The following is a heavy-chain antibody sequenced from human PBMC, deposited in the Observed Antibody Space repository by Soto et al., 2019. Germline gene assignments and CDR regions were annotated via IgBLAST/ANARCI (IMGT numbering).Heavy chain of an antibody. CDR2: IYTSGST. J-gene: IGHJ4*02. CDR1: GGSVSSYY. Sequence: SETLSLTCTVSGGSVSSYYWSWIRQPAGKGLEWIGRIYTSGSTNYNPSLKSRVTMSVDTSKNQFSLKLSSVTAADTAVYYCASHSYDSSGYYDHYWGQGTLVTVSS. CDR3: ASHSYDSSGYYDHY. V-gene: IGHV4-4*07. D-gene: IGHD3-22*01.